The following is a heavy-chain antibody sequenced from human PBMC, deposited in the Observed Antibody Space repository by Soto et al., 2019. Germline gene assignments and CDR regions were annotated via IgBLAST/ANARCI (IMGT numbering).Heavy chain of an antibody. CDR1: GFTFSSYY. CDR2: VNEDGSEK. CDR3: AKWGGAGFDY. D-gene: IGHD3-16*01. Sequence: EVQLVESGGGLVQPGGALRLSCAASGFTFSSYYMSWVRQAQGKGLEWVANVNEDGSEKYYVDSVKSRFTVYRDNVENSLYLQMNSLSAEDMDVYYCAKWGGAGFDYWGQGTLVTGSS. J-gene: IGHJ4*02. V-gene: IGHV3-7*01.